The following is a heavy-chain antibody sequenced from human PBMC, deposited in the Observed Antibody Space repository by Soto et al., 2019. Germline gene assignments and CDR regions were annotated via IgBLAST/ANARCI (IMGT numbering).Heavy chain of an antibody. V-gene: IGHV3-23*01. Sequence: EVQLLESGGGLVQPGGSLRLSCAASGFTFRDYGMSWVRQAPGKGLEWVSGISGAGGCIYYVDSVRGRFTISRDNTKNTLYLQMNSLRAEDTAVYYCAKDWGWGGYDRNAFDTWGQGTMVTVSS. D-gene: IGHD5-12*01. CDR3: AKDWGWGGYDRNAFDT. CDR1: GFTFRDYG. J-gene: IGHJ3*02. CDR2: ISGAGGCI.